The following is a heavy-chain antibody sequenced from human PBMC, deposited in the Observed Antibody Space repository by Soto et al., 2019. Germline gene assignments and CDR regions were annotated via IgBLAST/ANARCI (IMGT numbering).Heavy chain of an antibody. CDR3: ARRITSLHTVWPYRLDG. CDR1: GCSLRCTC. D-gene: IGHD3-10*01. V-gene: IGHV3-53*01. CDR2: FESGGST. J-gene: IGHJ6*02. Sequence: GSLILSWASSGCSLRCTCSTWVRPAQGEVLEWVSVFESGGSTYYADSVRGRFTISRDKSKNTLYLQMNSLRAEDTAVYYFARRITSLHTVWPYRLDGRGQG.